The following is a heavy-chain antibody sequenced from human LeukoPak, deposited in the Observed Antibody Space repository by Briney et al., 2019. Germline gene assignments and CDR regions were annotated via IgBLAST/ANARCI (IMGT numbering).Heavy chain of an antibody. CDR1: GGSISRGGYY. Sequence: SSETLSLTCTVSGGSISRGGYYWSWIRQPPGKGLEWIGEINHSGSTNYNPSLKSRVTISVDTSKNQFSLKLSSVTAADTAVYYCARGPPRYCSGGSCYSGRFSGGGFDPWGQGTLVTVSS. V-gene: IGHV4-34*01. D-gene: IGHD2-15*01. CDR2: INHSGST. CDR3: ARGPPRYCSGGSCYSGRFSGGGFDP. J-gene: IGHJ5*02.